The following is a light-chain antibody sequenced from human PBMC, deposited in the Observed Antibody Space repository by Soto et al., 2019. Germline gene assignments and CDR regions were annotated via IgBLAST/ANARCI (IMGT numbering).Light chain of an antibody. Sequence: DIQMTQSPSTLSASVGDRVTITCRASQTISRRLAWYQHKPGKAPKILIWNDSRLQRGVPSRFSSCGSATEFTLAISCLQPDDFASYYCQQYNDYSTWTFGHGTKVEIK. CDR3: QQYNDYSTWT. V-gene: IGKV1-5*01. J-gene: IGKJ1*01. CDR2: NDS. CDR1: QTISRR.